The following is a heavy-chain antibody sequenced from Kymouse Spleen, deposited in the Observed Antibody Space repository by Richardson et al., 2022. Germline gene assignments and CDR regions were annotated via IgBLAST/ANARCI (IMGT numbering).Heavy chain of an antibody. D-gene: IGHD1-20*01,IGHD1-7*01. CDR3: AREDDNWNYYYYYGMDV. V-gene: IGHV3-74*01. J-gene: IGHJ6*02. Sequence: EVQLVESGGGLVQPGGSLRLSCAASGFTFSSYWMHWVRQAPGKGLVWVSRINSDGSSTSYADSVKGRFTISRDNAKNTLYLQMNSLRAEDTAVYYCAREDDNWNYYYYYGMDVWGQGTTVTVSS. CDR2: INSDGSST. CDR1: GFTFSSYW.